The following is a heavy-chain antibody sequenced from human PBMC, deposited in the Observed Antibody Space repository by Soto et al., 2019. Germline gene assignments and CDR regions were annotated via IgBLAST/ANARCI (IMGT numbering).Heavy chain of an antibody. V-gene: IGHV1-2*02. CDR2: INPNSGGT. D-gene: IGHD5-12*01. Sequence: ASVKVSCKASGSTFTGYYMHWVRQAPGQGLEWMGWINPNSGGTNYAQKFQGRVTMTRDTSISTAYMELSRLRSDDTAVYYCARAVDIVATYDYWGQGTLVTVPQ. J-gene: IGHJ4*02. CDR1: GSTFTGYY. CDR3: ARAVDIVATYDY.